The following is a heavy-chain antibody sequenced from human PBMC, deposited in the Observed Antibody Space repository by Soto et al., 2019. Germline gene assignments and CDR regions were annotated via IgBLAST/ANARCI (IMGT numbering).Heavy chain of an antibody. D-gene: IGHD1-26*01. CDR2: ISSDGSNK. V-gene: IGHV3-30-3*01. CDR3: ARDDEGGSDCDLGY. Sequence: QVQLVESGGGVVQPGRSLRLSCSVSGFTFSSHAMHWVRQAPGKGLEWVALISSDGSNKYYADSVKGRFTTSRDNSKNTMYLQMTCLRVEDTGVYYCARDDEGGSDCDLGYWGQGALVTVSS. CDR1: GFTFSSHA. J-gene: IGHJ4*02.